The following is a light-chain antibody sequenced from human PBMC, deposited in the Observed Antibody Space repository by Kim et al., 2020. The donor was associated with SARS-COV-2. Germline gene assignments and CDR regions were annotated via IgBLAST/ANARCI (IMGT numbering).Light chain of an antibody. J-gene: IGLJ2*01. CDR1: QLGDKY. CDR3: QAWASYIVV. Sequence: SYELTQPPSLSVSPGHTASITCTGGQLGDKYVSWYNQKPGQSPTLVIYQDYRRPSGIPERFSGSNSGNTATLTISGAQTVDEGDYYCQAWASYIVVFGGG. CDR2: QDY. V-gene: IGLV3-1*01.